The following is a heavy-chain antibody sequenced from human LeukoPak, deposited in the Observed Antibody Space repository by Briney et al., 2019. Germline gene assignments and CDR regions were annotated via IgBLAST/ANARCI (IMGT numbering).Heavy chain of an antibody. J-gene: IGHJ6*03. V-gene: IGHV1-18*01. CDR1: GYTFTSYG. D-gene: IGHD5-18*01. Sequence: GASVKVSCKASGYTFTSYGLTWVRQAPGQGLEWMGWISAYNGHTKYPQKFQGRVTMTRNTSISTAYMELSSLRSEDTAVYYCARRVEGYSYGLYYYYYMDVWGKGTTVTVSS. CDR2: ISAYNGHT. CDR3: ARRVEGYSYGLYYYYYMDV.